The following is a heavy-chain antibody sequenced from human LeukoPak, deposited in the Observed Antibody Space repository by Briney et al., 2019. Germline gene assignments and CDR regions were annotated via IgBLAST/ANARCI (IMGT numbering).Heavy chain of an antibody. J-gene: IGHJ4*02. CDR3: ARQRLRSTIDN. CDR1: SGSISSGGYY. V-gene: IGHV4-31*03. D-gene: IGHD6-25*01. CDR2: ISYSGTT. Sequence: PSETLSLTCSVSSGSISSGGYYWSWLRQRPGKGLEWMGYISYSGTTYYNPSLKSRLSISGDTSEIQFSLRLTSVTAADTAVYFCARQRLRSTIDNWGQGTLVTVSS.